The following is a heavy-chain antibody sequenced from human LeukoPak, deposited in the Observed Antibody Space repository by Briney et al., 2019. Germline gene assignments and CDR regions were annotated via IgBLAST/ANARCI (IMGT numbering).Heavy chain of an antibody. D-gene: IGHD6-13*01. J-gene: IGHJ4*02. Sequence: GGSLRLSCAASGFTFSSLAMHWVRQAPGKGLEWVSVISGSGGTTYYADSVKGRFTTSRDNSKNTLYLQMNSLRAEDTAVYYCAKDPWIIAAAGTKHYWGQGTLVTVSS. CDR2: ISGSGGTT. CDR1: GFTFSSLA. CDR3: AKDPWIIAAAGTKHY. V-gene: IGHV3-23*01.